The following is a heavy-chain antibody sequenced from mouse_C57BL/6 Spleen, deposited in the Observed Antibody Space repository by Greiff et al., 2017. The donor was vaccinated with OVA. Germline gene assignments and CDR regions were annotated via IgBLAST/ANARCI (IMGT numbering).Heavy chain of an antibody. Sequence: VQLQHPGAELVRPGSSVKLSCKASGYTFTSYWMDWVKQRPGQGLAWIGNIYPSDSETHYNQKFKDKATLTVDKSSSTAYMQLSSLTSEDSAVYYCARLIYYGSSYWYFDVWGTGTTVTVSS. CDR1: GYTFTSYW. CDR3: ARLIYYGSSYWYFDV. CDR2: IYPSDSET. V-gene: IGHV1-61*01. D-gene: IGHD1-1*01. J-gene: IGHJ1*03.